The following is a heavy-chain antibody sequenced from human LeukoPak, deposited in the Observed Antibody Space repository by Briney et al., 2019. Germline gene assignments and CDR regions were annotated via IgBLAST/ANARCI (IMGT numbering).Heavy chain of an antibody. CDR2: MLSSTSTI. Sequence: PGGSLRLSCAASGFTFSGYSMNWVRQAPGKGLEWVSFMLSSTSTIYYADSVKGRFTISRDNAKNSLYLQMNSLRDEDTAVYYCARVRGTSLQSCYFDSWGQGTLVTVSS. CDR3: ARVRGTSLQSCYFDS. CDR1: GFTFSGYS. J-gene: IGHJ4*02. V-gene: IGHV3-48*02.